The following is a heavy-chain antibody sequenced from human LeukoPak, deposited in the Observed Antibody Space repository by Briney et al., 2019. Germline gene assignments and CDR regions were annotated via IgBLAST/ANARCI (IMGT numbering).Heavy chain of an antibody. CDR3: AKSEYYYDSSGYSYYYYGMDV. J-gene: IGHJ6*02. CDR1: GYTCTSYG. CDR2: ISAYNSNT. V-gene: IGHV1-18*01. Sequence: ASVKVSCKASGYTCTSYGISWVRQAPGQGLEWMGWISAYNSNTNYAQKLQGRVTMTPDTSTSTAYMELRSLRSDDTAVYYCAKSEYYYDSSGYSYYYYGMDVWGQGTTVTVSS. D-gene: IGHD3-22*01.